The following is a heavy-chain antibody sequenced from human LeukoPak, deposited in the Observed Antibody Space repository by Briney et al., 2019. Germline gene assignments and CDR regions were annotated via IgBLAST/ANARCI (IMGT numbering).Heavy chain of an antibody. CDR1: GYTFTSYG. CDR3: ARQTDSSGWYLYYYYYMDV. Sequence: ASVKVSCKASGYTFTSYGISWVRQAPGQGLEWMGWISAYNGNTNYAQKLQGRVTMTTDTSTSTAYMELRSLRSDDTAVYYCARQTDSSGWYLYYYYYMDVWGKGTTVTISS. CDR2: ISAYNGNT. J-gene: IGHJ6*03. V-gene: IGHV1-18*01. D-gene: IGHD6-19*01.